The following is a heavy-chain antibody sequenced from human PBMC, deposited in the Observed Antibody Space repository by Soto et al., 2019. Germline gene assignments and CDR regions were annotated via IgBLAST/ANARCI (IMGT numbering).Heavy chain of an antibody. CDR3: AREYYDFWSGSPGIYYYYGMDV. Sequence: PGGSLRLSCAASGFTFSNYGMHWVRQAPGKGLEWVAVIWYDGSNKYYADSVKGRFTISRDNSKNTLYLQMNSLRAEDTAVYYCAREYYDFWSGSPGIYYYYGMDVWGQGTTVTVSS. V-gene: IGHV3-33*01. CDR2: IWYDGSNK. CDR1: GFTFSNYG. D-gene: IGHD3-3*01. J-gene: IGHJ6*02.